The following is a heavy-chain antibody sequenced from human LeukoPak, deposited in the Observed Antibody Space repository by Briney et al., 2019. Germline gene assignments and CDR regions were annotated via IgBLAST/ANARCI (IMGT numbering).Heavy chain of an antibody. CDR1: GGSISSSSYY. D-gene: IGHD5-12*01. Sequence: SETLSLTCTVSGGSISSSSYYWGWIRQPPGKGLEWIGSIYCSGSTYYNPSLKSRVTISVDTSKNQFSLKLSSVTAADTAVYYCARHLVATTLYPARPLPQFDYWGQGTLVTVSS. CDR3: ARHLVATTLYPARPLPQFDY. J-gene: IGHJ4*02. V-gene: IGHV4-39*01. CDR2: IYCSGST.